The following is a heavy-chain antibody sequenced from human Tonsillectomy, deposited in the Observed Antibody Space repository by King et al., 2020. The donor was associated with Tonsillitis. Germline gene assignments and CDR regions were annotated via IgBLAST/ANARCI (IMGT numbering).Heavy chain of an antibody. Sequence: QLVQSGAEVKKPGASVKVSCKASGYTFTSHGFSWVRQAPGQGLEWMGWISTYNGNTNYAQKVQGRVIMTTDTSTSTVYMELRSLRSDDSAVYYCARVSGDYEILSGFDYWGQGTLVTVSS. CDR2: ISTYNGNT. D-gene: IGHD3-9*01. CDR3: ARVSGDYEILSGFDY. CDR1: GYTFTSHG. J-gene: IGHJ4*02. V-gene: IGHV1-18*04.